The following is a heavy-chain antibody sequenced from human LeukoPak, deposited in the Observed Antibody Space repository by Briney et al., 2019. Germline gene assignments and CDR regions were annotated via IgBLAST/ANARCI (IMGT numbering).Heavy chain of an antibody. J-gene: IGHJ3*02. CDR3: ARAGLPYAFDI. D-gene: IGHD5-12*01. V-gene: IGHV3-74*01. CDR2: IKSDGSST. CDR1: GFTSSSHG. Sequence: GGSLRLSCAGSGFTSSSHGVHWVRQAPGKGLVWVSHIKSDGSSTNYADSVKSRFTISRDNAKNTLYLQMNSLRAEDTAVYYCARAGLPYAFDIWGQGTMVTVSS.